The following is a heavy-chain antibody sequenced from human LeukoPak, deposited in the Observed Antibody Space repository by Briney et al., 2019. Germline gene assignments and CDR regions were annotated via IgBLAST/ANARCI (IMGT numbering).Heavy chain of an antibody. V-gene: IGHV4-38-2*01. D-gene: IGHD3-10*01. Sequence: SETLSLTCAVAGYSISSGYYWGWIRQPPGKGLEWIGSIYHSGSTYYNPSLKSRVTISVDTSKNQFSLKLSSVTAADTAVYYCASSMVRGATIDYWGQGTLVTVSS. CDR2: IYHSGST. CDR3: ASSMVRGATIDY. CDR1: GYSISSGYY. J-gene: IGHJ4*02.